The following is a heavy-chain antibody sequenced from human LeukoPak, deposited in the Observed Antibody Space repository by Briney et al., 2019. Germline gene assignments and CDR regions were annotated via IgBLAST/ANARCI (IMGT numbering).Heavy chain of an antibody. CDR1: GFTFSSYG. CDR3: AKPHFDY. CDR2: IRFDGSNK. Sequence: GGSLRLSCAASGFTFSSYGMHWVRQAPGKGLERVAFIRFDGSNKYYADSVKGRFTISRDNSKNMLYLQMNSLRAEDTAVYYCAKPHFDYWGQGTLVTVSS. J-gene: IGHJ4*02. V-gene: IGHV3-30*02.